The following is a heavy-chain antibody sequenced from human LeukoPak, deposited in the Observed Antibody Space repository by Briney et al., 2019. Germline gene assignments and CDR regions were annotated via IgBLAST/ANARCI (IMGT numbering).Heavy chain of an antibody. CDR1: GGSISSGGFY. J-gene: IGHJ3*02. V-gene: IGHV4-31*03. Sequence: SETLSLTCTVSGGSISSGGFYWSWIRQHPGKGLEWIGYIYYSGSTYYNPSLKGRVTISVDTSKNQFSLKLSSVTAADTAVYYCARTDYYDSSGYTPFDAFDIWGQGTMVTVSS. CDR2: IYYSGST. CDR3: ARTDYYDSSGYTPFDAFDI. D-gene: IGHD3-22*01.